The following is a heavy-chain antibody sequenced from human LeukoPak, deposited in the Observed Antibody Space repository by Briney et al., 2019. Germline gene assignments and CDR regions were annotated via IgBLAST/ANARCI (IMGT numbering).Heavy chain of an antibody. CDR2: IWYDGSNK. CDR3: AKGSAAAAGTTYGMDV. Sequence: GGSLRLSCAASGFTFSSYGMHWVRQAPGKGLEWVAVIWYDGSNKYYADSVKGRFTISRDNSKNTLYLQMNSLRAEDTAVYYCAKGSAAAAGTTYGMDVWGQGATVTVSS. V-gene: IGHV3-30*02. D-gene: IGHD6-13*01. CDR1: GFTFSSYG. J-gene: IGHJ6*02.